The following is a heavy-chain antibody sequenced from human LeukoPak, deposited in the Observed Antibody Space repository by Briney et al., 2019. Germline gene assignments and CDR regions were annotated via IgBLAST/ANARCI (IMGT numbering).Heavy chain of an antibody. CDR3: AGSYCGGDCYLDY. D-gene: IGHD2-21*02. CDR2: INPNSGGT. CDR1: GYTFTCYY. Sequence: ASVKVPCKASGYTFTCYYMHWVRQAPGQGLEWMGWINPNSGGTNYAQKFQGTVTKTRDTSISTAYMELSRLRSDDTAVYYCAGSYCGGDCYLDYWGQGTQVTVSS. V-gene: IGHV1-2*02. J-gene: IGHJ4*02.